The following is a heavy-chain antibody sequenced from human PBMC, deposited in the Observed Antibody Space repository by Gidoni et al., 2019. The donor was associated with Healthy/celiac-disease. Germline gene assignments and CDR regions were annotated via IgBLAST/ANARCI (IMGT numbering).Heavy chain of an antibody. CDR3: ASEYAVLYRMDV. V-gene: IGHV4-61*02. J-gene: IGHJ6*02. CDR1: GGSISSGSYY. Sequence: QVQLQESGPGLVKPSQTLSLTCTVSGGSISSGSYYWSWIRQPAGKGLEWIGRIYTSGSTNYNPSLKSRVTISVDTSKNQFSLKLSSVTAADTAVYYCASEYAVLYRMDVWGQGTTVTVSS. D-gene: IGHD2-2*01. CDR2: IYTSGST.